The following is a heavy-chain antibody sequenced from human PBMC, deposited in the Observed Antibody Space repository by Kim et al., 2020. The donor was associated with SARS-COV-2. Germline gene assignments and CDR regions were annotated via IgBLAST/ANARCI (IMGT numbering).Heavy chain of an antibody. Sequence: ADSVKGRFTISRDNSKNTLYLQMNSLRAEDTAVYYCAKAGLDYGDFWFDPWGQGTLVTVSS. J-gene: IGHJ5*02. D-gene: IGHD4-17*01. V-gene: IGHV3-23*01. CDR3: AKAGLDYGDFWFDP.